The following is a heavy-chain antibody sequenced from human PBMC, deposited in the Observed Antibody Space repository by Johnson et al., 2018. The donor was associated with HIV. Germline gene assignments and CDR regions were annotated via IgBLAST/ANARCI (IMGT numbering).Heavy chain of an antibody. Sequence: EVQLVESGGGVVRPGGSLRLSCAASGFTFDDYGMSWVRQAPGKGLEWVSGINWNGGSTGYADSVKGRFTISRDNAKNSLYLQMNSLRAEDTALYYCAGVLGRGYSGYDKNYDAFDIWGQGTMVTVSS. D-gene: IGHD5-12*01. CDR3: AGVLGRGYSGYDKNYDAFDI. CDR1: GFTFDDYG. J-gene: IGHJ3*02. CDR2: INWNGGST. V-gene: IGHV3-20*04.